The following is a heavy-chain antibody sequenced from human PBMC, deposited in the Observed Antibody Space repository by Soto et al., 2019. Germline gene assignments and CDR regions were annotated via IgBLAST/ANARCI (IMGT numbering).Heavy chain of an antibody. CDR3: ARDHSGSYYYYYYGMDV. Sequence: GASVKVSCKASGYTFTSYGISWVRQAPGQGLEWMGWISAYNGNTNYAQKLQGRVTMTTDTSTSTAYMELRSLRSDDTAVYYCARDHSGSYYYYYYGMDVWGQGTTVTVSS. D-gene: IGHD1-26*01. V-gene: IGHV1-18*01. CDR2: ISAYNGNT. J-gene: IGHJ6*02. CDR1: GYTFTSYG.